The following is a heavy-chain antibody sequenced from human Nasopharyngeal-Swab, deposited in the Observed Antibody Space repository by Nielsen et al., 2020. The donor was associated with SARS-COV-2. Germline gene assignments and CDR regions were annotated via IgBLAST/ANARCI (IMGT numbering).Heavy chain of an antibody. CDR1: AGIISSYA. D-gene: IGHD2-2*01. V-gene: IGHV1-69*13. J-gene: IGHJ5*02. CDR2: IIPIFGTA. Sequence: SVKVSCKASAGIISSYAISWVRQAPGQGLEWMGGIIPIFGTANYAQKFQGRVTITADESTSTAYMELSSLRSEDTAVYYCASEYCSSTSCYPGGQGTLVTVSS. CDR3: ASEYCSSTSCYP.